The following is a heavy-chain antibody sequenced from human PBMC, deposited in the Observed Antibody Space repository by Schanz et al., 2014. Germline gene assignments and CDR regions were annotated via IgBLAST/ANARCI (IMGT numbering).Heavy chain of an antibody. Sequence: QVQLQQWGAGLLKPSETLSLTCAVYGGSFSGYYWSWIRQPPGKGLEWIAEINHGGSTNYNPSLKSRVTISVHPSKTQFSLKLRSVTAADTAVYHCARAARRTRVVPLYFDYWGQGTLVTVSS. CDR3: ARAARRTRVVPLYFDY. D-gene: IGHD2-2*01. CDR2: INHGGST. CDR1: GGSFSGYY. V-gene: IGHV4-34*01. J-gene: IGHJ4*02.